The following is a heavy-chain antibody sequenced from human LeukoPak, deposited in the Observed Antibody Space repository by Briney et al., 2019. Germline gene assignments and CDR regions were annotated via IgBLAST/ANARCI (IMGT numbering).Heavy chain of an antibody. V-gene: IGHV3-9*01. CDR2: ISWNSGSI. D-gene: IGHD6-13*01. CDR1: GFTFDDYA. Sequence: GGSLRLSCAASGFTFDDYAMHWVRQAPGKGLGWVSGISWNSGSIGYADSVKGRFTISRDNAKNSLYLQMNSLRAEDTAVYYCAREGRAYRYSSSWYPTPSWFDPWGQGTLVTVSS. J-gene: IGHJ5*02. CDR3: AREGRAYRYSSSWYPTPSWFDP.